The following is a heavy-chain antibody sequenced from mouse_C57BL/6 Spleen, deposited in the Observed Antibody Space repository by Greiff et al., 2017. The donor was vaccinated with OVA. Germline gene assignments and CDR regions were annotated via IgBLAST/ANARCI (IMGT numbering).Heavy chain of an antibody. CDR1: GFTFSDYY. CDR2: INYDGSST. CDR3: ARERGDSNYFDY. Sequence: EVHLVESEGGLVQPGSSMKLSCTASGFTFSDYYMAWVRQVPEKGLEWVANINYDGSSTYYLDSLKSRFIISRDNAKNILYLQMSSLKSEDTATYYCARERGDSNYFDYWGQGTTLTVSS. D-gene: IGHD2-5*01. J-gene: IGHJ2*01. V-gene: IGHV5-16*01.